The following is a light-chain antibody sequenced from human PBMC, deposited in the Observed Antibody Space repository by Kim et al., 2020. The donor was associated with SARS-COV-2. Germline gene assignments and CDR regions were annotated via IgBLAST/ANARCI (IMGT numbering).Light chain of an antibody. Sequence: QPVLTQSPSASASLGASVKLTCTLSSGHSSYAIAWHQQQPEKGPRYLMKVNSDGSYRKGYGIPDRFSGSSSGTERYLTISSLQSEDEAAYYCQTWGTGNWMFGGGTQLTVL. CDR1: SGHSSYA. CDR3: QTWGTGNWM. J-gene: IGLJ3*02. V-gene: IGLV4-69*01. CDR2: VNSDGSY.